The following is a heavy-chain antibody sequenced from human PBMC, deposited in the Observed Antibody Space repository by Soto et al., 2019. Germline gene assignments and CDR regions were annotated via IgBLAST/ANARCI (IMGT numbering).Heavy chain of an antibody. CDR3: ARYYYEIGAFDI. J-gene: IGHJ3*02. Sequence: SETLSLTCTVSCGSISSYYWSWIRQPPGKGLEWIGYIYYSGSTNYNPSLKSRVTISVDTSKNQFSLKLSSVTAADTAVYYCARYYYEIGAFDIWGQGTMVTVSS. CDR2: IYYSGST. D-gene: IGHD3-22*01. CDR1: CGSISSYY. V-gene: IGHV4-59*01.